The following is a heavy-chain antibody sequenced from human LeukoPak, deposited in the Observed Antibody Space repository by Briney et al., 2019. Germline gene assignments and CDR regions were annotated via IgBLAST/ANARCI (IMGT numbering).Heavy chain of an antibody. CDR1: GGSFSTYY. CDR3: ARGNYGDYRGPFDP. V-gene: IGHV4-4*07. D-gene: IGHD4-17*01. Sequence: SETLSLTCTVSGGSFSTYYWSWIRQPAGKGLEWIGRVYTSGSTNYNPSLKSRLTMSVDTSKNHFSLKLSSVTAADTAVYYCARGNYGDYRGPFDPWGQGTLVTVSS. CDR2: VYTSGST. J-gene: IGHJ5*02.